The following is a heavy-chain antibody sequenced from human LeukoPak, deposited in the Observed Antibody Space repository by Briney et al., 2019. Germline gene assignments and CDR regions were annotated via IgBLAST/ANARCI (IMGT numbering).Heavy chain of an antibody. J-gene: IGHJ3*02. CDR1: GFTFNNYG. V-gene: IGHV3-20*04. CDR3: ARDGGSGSYAFDI. D-gene: IGHD3-10*01. Sequence: GGSLRLSCAASGFTFNNYGMSWVRQAPGKGLEWVSGINWNGGSTGYADSVKGRFTISRDNAKNSLYLQMNSLRAEDTALYYCARDGGSGSYAFDIWGQGTMVTVSS. CDR2: INWNGGST.